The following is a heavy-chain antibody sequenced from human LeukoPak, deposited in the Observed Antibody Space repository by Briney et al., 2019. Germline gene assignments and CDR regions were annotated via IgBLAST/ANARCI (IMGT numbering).Heavy chain of an antibody. Sequence: GGSLRLYSSASGFMFSTYWMYWVRQAPGKGLVWVSRIINDGSITNYADSVKGRFTISRDNAQNTLYLQMNSLRVEDTAVYYCVRADYSNASPGDWGQGTLVTVSS. V-gene: IGHV3-74*01. CDR3: VRADYSNASPGD. J-gene: IGHJ4*02. D-gene: IGHD4-11*01. CDR1: GFMFSTYW. CDR2: IINDGSIT.